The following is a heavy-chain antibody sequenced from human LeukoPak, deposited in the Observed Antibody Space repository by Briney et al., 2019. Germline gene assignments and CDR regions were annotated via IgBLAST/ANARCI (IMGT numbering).Heavy chain of an antibody. J-gene: IGHJ4*02. CDR1: GFTFDDYA. Sequence: SLRLSCAASGFTFDDYAMGWVRHAPGKGLEWASGISCNCGSIGYADSVKGRFTISRDNAKNSLYLQMSSLRAEDTAVYYCVWGYYFDYWGQGTLVTVSS. V-gene: IGHV3-9*01. CDR2: ISCNCGSI. D-gene: IGHD2-21*01. CDR3: VWGYYFDY.